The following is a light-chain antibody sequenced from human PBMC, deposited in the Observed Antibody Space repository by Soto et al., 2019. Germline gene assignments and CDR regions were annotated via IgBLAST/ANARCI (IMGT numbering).Light chain of an antibody. V-gene: IGLV4-69*01. CDR1: SGHSSYA. CDR2: LNSDGSH. J-gene: IGLJ3*02. Sequence: QLVLTQSPSASASLGASVKLTCTLRSGHSSYAIAWHQQQPEKGPRYLMKLNSDGSHSKGDGIPDRCSGSSSGAERYLTISSLQSEDEADYYCQTWGTGIWVFGGGTKLTGL. CDR3: QTWGTGIWV.